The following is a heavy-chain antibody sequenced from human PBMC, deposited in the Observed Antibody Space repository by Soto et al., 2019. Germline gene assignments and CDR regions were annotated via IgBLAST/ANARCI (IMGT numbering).Heavy chain of an antibody. V-gene: IGHV3-30-3*01. CDR1: GFTFSSYA. D-gene: IGHD4-4*01. Sequence: VQLVESGGGVVQPGRSLRLSCAASGFTFSSYAMHWVRQAPGKGLEWVAVISYDGSNKYYADSVKGRFTISRDNSKNTLYLQMNSLRAEDTAVYYCARPLWRNDYNWGYFDHWGRGTLVTVSS. J-gene: IGHJ2*01. CDR2: ISYDGSNK. CDR3: ARPLWRNDYNWGYFDH.